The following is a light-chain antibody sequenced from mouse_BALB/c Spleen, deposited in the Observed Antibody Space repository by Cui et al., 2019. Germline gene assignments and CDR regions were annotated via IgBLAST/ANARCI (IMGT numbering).Light chain of an antibody. CDR3: QQWSSNPYT. Sequence: QIVLTQSPALMSASPGEKVTMTCSASSSVSYMYWYQPKPRSSPKPWMERTANLAAGVPARFSGSGSGTSYSLTISSMEAEDAATYYCQQWSSNPYTFGGGTKLEIK. CDR2: RTA. CDR1: SSVSY. V-gene: IGKV4-68*01. J-gene: IGKJ2*01.